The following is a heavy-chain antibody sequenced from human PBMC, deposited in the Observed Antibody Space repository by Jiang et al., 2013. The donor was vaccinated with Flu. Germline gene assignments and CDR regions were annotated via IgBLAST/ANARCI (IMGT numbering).Heavy chain of an antibody. V-gene: IGHV5-51*01. J-gene: IGHJ6*01. D-gene: IGHD3-9*01. CDR1: GYSFANYW. Sequence: GAEVKKPGESLRISCKGSGYSFANYWIGWVRQMPGKGLEWMGIIYPGDSDTRYSPSFEGHVTISADKSINTAYLQWSSLKASDTAMYYCAGQTDVLTGNYDPSGMYVVGARDHGHRLR. CDR3: AGQTDVLTGNYDPSGMYV. CDR2: IYPGDSDT.